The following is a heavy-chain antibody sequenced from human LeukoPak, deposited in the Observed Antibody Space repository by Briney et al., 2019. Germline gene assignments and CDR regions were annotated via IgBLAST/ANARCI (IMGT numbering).Heavy chain of an antibody. Sequence: GGSLRLSCAASGFTFGSYSMNWVRQAPGKGLEWVSSISSSSSYIYYADSVKGRFTISRDNAKNSVYLQMNSLRAEDTAVYYCARGKGITIFGVVPHFDPWGQGTLVTVSS. CDR2: ISSSSSYI. CDR3: ARGKGITIFGVVPHFDP. V-gene: IGHV3-21*01. D-gene: IGHD3-3*01. J-gene: IGHJ5*02. CDR1: GFTFGSYS.